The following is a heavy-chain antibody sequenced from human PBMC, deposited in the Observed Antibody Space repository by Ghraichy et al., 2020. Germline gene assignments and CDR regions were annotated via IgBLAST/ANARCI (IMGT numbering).Heavy chain of an antibody. CDR3: ARDVRHSSSGFDP. D-gene: IGHD6-6*01. V-gene: IGHV3-30*03. Sequence: GESLNISCAASGFTFYDYGFHWVRQAPGKGLEWVATASYDGRNQYYVDSVEGRFTISRDISENTLYLQMNSLRPEDTAVYYCARDVRHSSSGFDPWGQGTLVTVSS. CDR2: ASYDGRNQ. CDR1: GFTFYDYG. J-gene: IGHJ5*02.